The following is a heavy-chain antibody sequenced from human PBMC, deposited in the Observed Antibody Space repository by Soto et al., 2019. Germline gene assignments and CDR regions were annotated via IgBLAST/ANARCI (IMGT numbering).Heavy chain of an antibody. Sequence: ASVKVSCKASGYTFTSYGISWVRQAPGQGLEWMGWISAYNGNTNYAQKLQGRVTMTTDTSTSTAYMELRSLRSDDTAVYYCARWTTAPLLLFAAYGMDVWGQGTTVTVSS. CDR2: ISAYNGNT. J-gene: IGHJ6*02. CDR3: ARWTTAPLLLFAAYGMDV. CDR1: GYTFTSYG. D-gene: IGHD4-17*01. V-gene: IGHV1-18*01.